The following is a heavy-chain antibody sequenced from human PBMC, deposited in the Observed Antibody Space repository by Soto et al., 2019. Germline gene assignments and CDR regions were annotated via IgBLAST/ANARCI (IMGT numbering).Heavy chain of an antibody. CDR2: IYHSGST. V-gene: IGHV4-4*02. D-gene: IGHD3-3*01. Sequence: PSETLSLTCAVSSGSISSSNWWSWVRQPPGKGLEWIGEIYHSGSTNYNPSLKSRVTISVDKSKNQFSLKLSSVTAADTAVYYCARVDFWSGSHFDYWGQGTLVTVSS. CDR3: ARVDFWSGSHFDY. J-gene: IGHJ4*02. CDR1: SGSISSSNW.